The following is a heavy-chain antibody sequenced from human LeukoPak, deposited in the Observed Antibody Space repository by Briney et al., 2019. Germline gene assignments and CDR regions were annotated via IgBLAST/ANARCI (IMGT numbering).Heavy chain of an antibody. CDR1: GYTFTSYG. D-gene: IGHD6-6*01. J-gene: IGHJ6*02. Sequence: ASVKFSCKASGYTFTSYGISWVRQAPGQGLEWMVWISAYNGNTNYAQKLQGRVTMTTDTSTSTAYMELRSLRSDDTAVYYCARDTPIQFSSSSHYYYGMDVWGQGTTVTVSS. CDR2: ISAYNGNT. CDR3: ARDTPIQFSSSSHYYYGMDV. V-gene: IGHV1-18*01.